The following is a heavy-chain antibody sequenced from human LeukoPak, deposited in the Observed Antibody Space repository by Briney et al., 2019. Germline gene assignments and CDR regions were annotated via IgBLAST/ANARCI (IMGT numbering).Heavy chain of an antibody. V-gene: IGHV3-74*01. CDR3: ARGVSLGVDRHDY. Sequence: PGGSLRLSCAAPGFTFSTSWMYRVRQAPGKGLVWVSRINTDGRNTGYADSVKGRFTISRDNAKNSLYLQLNSLRAEDTAVYYCARGVSLGVDRHDYWGQGTLVTVSS. CDR1: GFTFSTSW. CDR2: INTDGRNT. J-gene: IGHJ4*02. D-gene: IGHD3-3*01.